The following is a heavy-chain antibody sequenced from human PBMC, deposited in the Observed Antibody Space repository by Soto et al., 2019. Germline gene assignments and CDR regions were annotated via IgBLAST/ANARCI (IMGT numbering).Heavy chain of an antibody. CDR3: ARGGFEDGGALNI. D-gene: IGHD3-10*01. V-gene: IGHV4-59*01. CDR1: GGSISSYY. J-gene: IGHJ3*02. CDR2: IYYSGST. Sequence: PSETLSLTCTVSGGSISSYYWSWIRQPPGKGLEWIGYIYYSGSTNYNPSLKSRVTISVDTSKNQFSLKLSSVTAADTAVYYCARGGFEDGGALNIWGQGTMVIVSS.